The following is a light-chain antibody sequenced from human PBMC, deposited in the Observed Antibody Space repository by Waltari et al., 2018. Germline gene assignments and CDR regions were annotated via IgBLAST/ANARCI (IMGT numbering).Light chain of an antibody. J-gene: IGLJ3*02. CDR1: SSDVGSYNR. V-gene: IGLV2-23*02. Sequence: QSALTQPASVSGSPGQSITISCTGTSSDVGSYNRVSWYQQNPGEVPKLMIYEVNKRPSGVADRFSGSKSGNTATRTISGLQAEDEADYYCSSQTSDLSWLFGGGTKVTVL. CDR3: SSQTSDLSWL. CDR2: EVN.